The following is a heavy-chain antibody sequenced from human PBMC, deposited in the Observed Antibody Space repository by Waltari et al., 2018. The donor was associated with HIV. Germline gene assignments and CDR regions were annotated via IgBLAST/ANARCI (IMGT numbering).Heavy chain of an antibody. V-gene: IGHV1-18*01. Sequence: QVNLVQSGAEVKKPGASVKVSCEASGYSFRNYAINWVRKAPGQGLEWVGWISAYNRIANYAEKVQGRVTITTDTSTNTAYMEIRSLRSDDTAVYFCARGNSMLRMAELDYWGQGTLVTVSS. CDR3: ARGNSMLRMAELDY. CDR1: GYSFRNYA. CDR2: ISAYNRIA. D-gene: IGHD2-21*01. J-gene: IGHJ4*02.